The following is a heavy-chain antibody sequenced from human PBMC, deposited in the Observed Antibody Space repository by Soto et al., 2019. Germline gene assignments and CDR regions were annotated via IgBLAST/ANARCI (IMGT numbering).Heavy chain of an antibody. CDR1: GGSISSYY. CDR2: IYYSGST. J-gene: IGHJ4*02. CDR3: ARHRGSTKSTVFDY. V-gene: IGHV4-59*08. Sequence: SETLSLTCTVPGGSISSYYWSWIRQPPGKGLEWIGYIYYSGSTNYNPSLKSRVTISVDTSKNQFSLKLSSVTAADTVVYYCARHRGSTKSTVFDYWGQGTLVTVSS. D-gene: IGHD3-16*01.